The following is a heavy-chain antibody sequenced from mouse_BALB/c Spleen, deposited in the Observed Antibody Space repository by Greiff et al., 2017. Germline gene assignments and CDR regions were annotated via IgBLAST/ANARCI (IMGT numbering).Heavy chain of an antibody. J-gene: IGHJ3*01. V-gene: IGHV1S22*01. CDR3: TRSYGNYEGAWFAY. CDR1: GYTFTSYW. Sequence: LKQPGSELVRPGASVKLSCKASGYTFTSYWMHWVKQRHGQGLEWIGNIYPGSGSTNYDEKFKSKGTLTVDTSSSTAYMHLSSLTSEDSAVYYCTRSYGNYEGAWFAYWGQGTLVTVAA. D-gene: IGHD2-1*01. CDR2: IYPGSGST.